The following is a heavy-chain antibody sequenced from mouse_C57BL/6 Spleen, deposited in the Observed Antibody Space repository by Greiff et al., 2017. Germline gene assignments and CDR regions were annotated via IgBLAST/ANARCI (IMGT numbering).Heavy chain of an antibody. Sequence: QVQLQQSGAELARPGASVKLSCKASGYTFTSYGISWVKQRPGQGLEWIGEIYPGSGNTYYNEKFKGKATLTADKSSSTAYMELRSLTSEDSAVYVCAREITTVVATNFDVWGTGTTVTVSS. D-gene: IGHD1-1*01. CDR3: AREITTVVATNFDV. J-gene: IGHJ1*03. CDR1: GYTFTSYG. V-gene: IGHV1-81*01. CDR2: IYPGSGNT.